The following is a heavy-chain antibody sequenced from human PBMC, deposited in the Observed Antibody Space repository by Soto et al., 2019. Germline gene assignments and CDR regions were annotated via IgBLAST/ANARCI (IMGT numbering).Heavy chain of an antibody. CDR3: ARSGITGTTLDY. V-gene: IGHV3-33*01. D-gene: IGHD1-7*01. CDR1: VFTFISYG. CDR2: IWYDGSNK. Sequence: GGSLRLSCAASVFTFISYGMHWVRQAPGKGLEWAAVIWYDGSNKYYADSVKGRFTISRDNSKNTLYLQMNSLRAEDTAVYYCARSGITGTTLDYWGQGTLVTVSS. J-gene: IGHJ4*02.